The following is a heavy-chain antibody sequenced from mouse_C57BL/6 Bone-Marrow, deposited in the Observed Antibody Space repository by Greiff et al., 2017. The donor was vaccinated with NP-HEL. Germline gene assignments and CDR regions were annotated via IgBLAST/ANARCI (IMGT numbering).Heavy chain of an antibody. CDR2: IDPENGDT. CDR1: GFTIKDDY. J-gene: IGHJ1*03. D-gene: IGHD1-1*01. CDR3: TTYYGSSYDWYFDV. V-gene: IGHV14-4*01. Sequence: EVQLQQSGAELVRPGASVKLSCTASGFTIKDDYMHWVKQRPEQGLEWIGWIDPENGDTEYASKFQGKATITADTSSNTAYLQLSSLKSEDTAVYYCTTYYGSSYDWYFDVWGTGTTVTVSS.